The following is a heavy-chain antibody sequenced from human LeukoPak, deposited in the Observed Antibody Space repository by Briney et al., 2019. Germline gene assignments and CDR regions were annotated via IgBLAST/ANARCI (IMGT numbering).Heavy chain of an antibody. CDR2: VYYSEST. Sequence: PTETLSLTCTVSGGSISSYYWNWIRQPPGKGLEWIGYVYYSESTNYNPSLKSRVTISVDTSKNQFSLKLSSVTAADTAVYYCTRDHCTNINCYEDDYFGMDVWGQGTTVTVSS. V-gene: IGHV4-59*01. CDR3: TRDHCTNINCYEDDYFGMDV. J-gene: IGHJ6*02. D-gene: IGHD2-2*01. CDR1: GGSISSYY.